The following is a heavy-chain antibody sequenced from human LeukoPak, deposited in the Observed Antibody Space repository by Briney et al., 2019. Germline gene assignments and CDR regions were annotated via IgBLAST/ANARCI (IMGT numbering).Heavy chain of an antibody. Sequence: SETLSLTCTVSGGSISSYYWSWIRQPAGKGLRWIGRIYSGGSTNYNPPLKSRVTMSVDSSNNQFSLKLSSVTAADTAVFYCARENTGSYREFDYWGQGTLVTVSS. J-gene: IGHJ4*02. V-gene: IGHV4-4*07. CDR3: ARENTGSYREFDY. D-gene: IGHD1-26*01. CDR1: GGSISSYY. CDR2: IYSGGST.